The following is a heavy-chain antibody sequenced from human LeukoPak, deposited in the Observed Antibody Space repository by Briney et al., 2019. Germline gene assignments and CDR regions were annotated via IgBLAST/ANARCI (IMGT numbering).Heavy chain of an antibody. CDR1: GYTFTGYY. CDR3: ATGPASTSCQLY. V-gene: IGHV1-2*02. Sequence: ASVKVSCKASGYTFTGYYMHWVRQAPGQGLEWMGWINPNSGGTNYAQKFQGRVTMTEDTSTDTAYMELSSLRSEDTAVYYCATGPASTSCQLYWGQGTLVTVSS. J-gene: IGHJ4*02. D-gene: IGHD2-2*01. CDR2: INPNSGGT.